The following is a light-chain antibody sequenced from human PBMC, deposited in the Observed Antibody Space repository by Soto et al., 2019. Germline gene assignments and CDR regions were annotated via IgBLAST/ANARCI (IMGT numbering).Light chain of an antibody. CDR3: SSKTSSGTLYV. CDR1: SSDVGGSKY. CDR2: EVS. J-gene: IGLJ1*01. V-gene: IGLV2-14*01. Sequence: QSVLTQPASVSGSPGQSITISCTGGSSDVGGSKYVSWYQQHPGKAPRLMIYEVSYRPSGVSNRFSGSKSGNTASLTVSGLQAEDEADYYCSSKTSSGTLYVFGTGTKVTVL.